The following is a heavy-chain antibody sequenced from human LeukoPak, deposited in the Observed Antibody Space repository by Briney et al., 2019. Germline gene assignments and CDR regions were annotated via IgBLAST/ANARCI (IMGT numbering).Heavy chain of an antibody. Sequence: SETLSLTCAVYGGSFSGYYWSWIRQPPGKGLEWIGVINHSGSTNYNPSLKSRVSISVDSSKNQFSLEVSSVTAADTAVYYCARGSDTAAGLYWGQGTLVTVPS. CDR1: GGSFSGYY. CDR3: ARGSDTAAGLY. D-gene: IGHD6-13*01. J-gene: IGHJ4*02. CDR2: INHSGST. V-gene: IGHV4-34*01.